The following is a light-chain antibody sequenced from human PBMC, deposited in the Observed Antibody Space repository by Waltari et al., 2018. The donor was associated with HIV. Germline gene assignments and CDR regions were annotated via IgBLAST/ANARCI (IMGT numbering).Light chain of an antibody. CDR3: MQGTHLSPT. Sequence: VIMTQSPLSLSAALGQPAPISCRSSQSLVHNDGNTYLNWFHQRPGQSPRRLIYKVSNRDSGVPDRFSGSGSGTDFTLKITRVEAEDVGIYYCMQGTHLSPTFGQGTKVEI. CDR1: QSLVHNDGNTY. J-gene: IGKJ1*01. CDR2: KVS. V-gene: IGKV2-30*02.